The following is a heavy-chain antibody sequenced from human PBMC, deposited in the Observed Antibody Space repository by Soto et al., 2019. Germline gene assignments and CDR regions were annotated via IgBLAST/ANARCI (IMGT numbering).Heavy chain of an antibody. V-gene: IGHV3-23*01. D-gene: IGHD2-2*01. CDR3: AKDGIGYCTSTSCYSVDY. CDR2: ISGSGGST. CDR1: GFTFSSYA. J-gene: IGHJ4*02. Sequence: GSLRLSCAASGFTFSSYAMRWVRQAPGKGLEWVSAISGSGGSTDYADSVKGRFTISRDNSKNTLYLQMNSLRAEDTAVYYCAKDGIGYCTSTSCYSVDYWGQGT.